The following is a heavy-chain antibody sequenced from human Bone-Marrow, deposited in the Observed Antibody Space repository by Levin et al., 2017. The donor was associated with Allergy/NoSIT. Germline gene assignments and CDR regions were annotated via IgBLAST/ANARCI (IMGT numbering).Heavy chain of an antibody. J-gene: IGHJ6*03. CDR2: IRSKAYGGTT. CDR3: TRTVYEKVVVAADYYYYYYMDV. CDR1: GFTFGDYA. D-gene: IGHD2-15*01. Sequence: GGSLRLSCTASGFTFGDYAMSWVRQAPGKGLEWVGFIRSKAYGGTTEYAASVKGRFTISRDDSKSIAYLQMNSLKTEDTAVYYCTRTVYEKVVVAADYYYYYYMDVWGKGTTVTVSS. V-gene: IGHV3-49*04.